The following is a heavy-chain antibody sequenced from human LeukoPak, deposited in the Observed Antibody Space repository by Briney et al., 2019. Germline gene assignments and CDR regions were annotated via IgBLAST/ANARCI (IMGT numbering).Heavy chain of an antibody. CDR3: AREAGVVVVPAAIRGGDIDY. J-gene: IGHJ4*02. D-gene: IGHD2-2*02. V-gene: IGHV3-21*01. Sequence: GGSLRLSCAASGYTFSSYSMNWVRQAPGKGLQWVSSISSSSSYIYYADSVKGRFTISRDNAKNSLYLQMNSLRAEDMAVYYCAREAGVVVVPAAIRGGDIDYWGQGTLVTVSS. CDR1: GYTFSSYS. CDR2: ISSSSSYI.